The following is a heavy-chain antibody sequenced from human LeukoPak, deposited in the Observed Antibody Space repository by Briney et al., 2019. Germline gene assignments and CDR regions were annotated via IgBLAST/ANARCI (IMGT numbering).Heavy chain of an antibody. Sequence: PSETLSLTCAVYGGSFSGYYWSWIRQPPGKGLEWIGEINHSGSTNYNPSLKSRVTISVDTSKNQFSLKLSSVTAADTAVYYCARQGSSGLNWFDPWGQGTLVTVSS. D-gene: IGHD6-19*01. CDR1: GGSFSGYY. CDR3: ARQGSSGLNWFDP. J-gene: IGHJ5*02. CDR2: INHSGST. V-gene: IGHV4-34*01.